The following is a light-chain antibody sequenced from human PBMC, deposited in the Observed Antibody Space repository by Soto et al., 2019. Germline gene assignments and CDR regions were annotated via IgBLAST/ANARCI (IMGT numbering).Light chain of an antibody. CDR2: GSS. CDR3: QQYGSSPFT. Sequence: EIVLTQSPGTLSLSPGERATLSCWASQSISSNYLAWYQQKPGQPPRLLISGSSIRATGIPKRFSGSASGTNFPLTISILKPEDFAVFYCQQYGSSPFTFGPGTKVDFK. J-gene: IGKJ3*01. V-gene: IGKV3-20*01. CDR1: QSISSNY.